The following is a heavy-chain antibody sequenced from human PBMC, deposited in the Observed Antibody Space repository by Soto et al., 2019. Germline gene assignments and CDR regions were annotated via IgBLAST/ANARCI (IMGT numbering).Heavy chain of an antibody. J-gene: IGHJ4*02. D-gene: IGHD7-27*01. V-gene: IGHV2-5*02. Sequence: QITLKESGPTLVKPTQTLTLTCTFSGFSLSTSGVGVGWIRQPPGKALEWLALIYWDDDKRYSASLNSRLTITKDTSKNQVVLTMTNMDPVDTATYYCAHSLIPNWGARGAFDYWGQGTLVTVSS. CDR1: GFSLSTSGVG. CDR3: AHSLIPNWGARGAFDY. CDR2: IYWDDDK.